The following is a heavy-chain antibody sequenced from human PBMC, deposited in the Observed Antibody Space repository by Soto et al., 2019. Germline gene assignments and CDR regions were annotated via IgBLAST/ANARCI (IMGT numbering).Heavy chain of an antibody. D-gene: IGHD1-26*01. J-gene: IGHJ4*02. Sequence: PSETLSLTCTVSGGSISSYYWSWIRQPAGKGLEWIGYIYYSGGTFYNPSLKSRLSMSVDTSKNQFSLRLNSVTAADTAVYYCARLRAVGATAADCWGQGTLVTVSS. CDR2: IYYSGGT. V-gene: IGHV4-59*06. CDR1: GGSISSYY. CDR3: ARLRAVGATAADC.